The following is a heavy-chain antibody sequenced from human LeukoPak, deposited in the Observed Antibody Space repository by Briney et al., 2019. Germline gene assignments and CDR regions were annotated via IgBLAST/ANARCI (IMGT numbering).Heavy chain of an antibody. D-gene: IGHD3-22*01. Sequence: ASVKVSCKASGYTFTSYGISWVRQAPGQGLEWMGWISAYNGNTNYAQKLQGRVTMTTDTSTSTAYMELRSLRSDDTAVNYCASISYYDSSGYYYPLDYWGQGTLVTVSS. J-gene: IGHJ4*02. CDR3: ASISYYDSSGYYYPLDY. CDR2: ISAYNGNT. CDR1: GYTFTSYG. V-gene: IGHV1-18*01.